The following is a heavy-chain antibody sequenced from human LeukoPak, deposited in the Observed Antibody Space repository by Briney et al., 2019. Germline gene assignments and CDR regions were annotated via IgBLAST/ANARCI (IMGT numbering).Heavy chain of an antibody. CDR2: MNPNSGNT. CDR3: ARVPGGSYGPDFDY. Sequence: ASVKVSCKASGYTFTSYDINWVRQATGQGLEWMGWMNPNSGNTGYAQKFQGRVTMTRNTSISAAYMELSSLRSEDTAVYYYARVPGGSYGPDFDYWGQGTLVTVSS. V-gene: IGHV1-8*01. D-gene: IGHD5-18*01. J-gene: IGHJ4*02. CDR1: GYTFTSYD.